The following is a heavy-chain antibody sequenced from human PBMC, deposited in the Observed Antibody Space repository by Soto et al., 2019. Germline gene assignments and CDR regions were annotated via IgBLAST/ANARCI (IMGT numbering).Heavy chain of an antibody. Sequence: QLQLQESGSGLVKPSQTLSLTCAVSGGSISSGGYSWSWIRQPPGKGLEWIGYIYHSGSTYYNPSLKSRVTISVDRSKNQFTLKLCSVTAADTAVYYCAREGVYCSGGSCYPRNWFDPCGQGTLVTVSS. J-gene: IGHJ5*02. CDR2: IYHSGST. V-gene: IGHV4-30-2*01. D-gene: IGHD2-15*01. CDR1: GGSISSGGYS. CDR3: AREGVYCSGGSCYPRNWFDP.